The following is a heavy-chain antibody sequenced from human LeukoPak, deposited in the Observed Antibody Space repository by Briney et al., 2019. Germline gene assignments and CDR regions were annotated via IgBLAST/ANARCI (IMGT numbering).Heavy chain of an antibody. V-gene: IGHV1-69*05. J-gene: IGHJ4*02. D-gene: IGHD3-10*01. Sequence: SVKVSCKSSGGTFSSYAISWVRQAPGQGLEWTGRIIPIFGTANYAQKFQGRVTITTDESTSTAYMELSSLRSEDTAVYYCARDLEAYYYGSYRGGSCLDYWGQGTLVTVSS. CDR3: ARDLEAYYYGSYRGGSCLDY. CDR2: IIPIFGTA. CDR1: GGTFSSYA.